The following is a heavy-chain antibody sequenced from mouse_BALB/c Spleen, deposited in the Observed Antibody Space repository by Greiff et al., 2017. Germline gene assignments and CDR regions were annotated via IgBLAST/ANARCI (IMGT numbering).Heavy chain of an antibody. CDR1: GFSLTGYG. J-gene: IGHJ2*01. CDR3: GGNTYDGYWTFDY. V-gene: IGHV2-6-7*01. D-gene: IGHD2-3*01. Sequence: VKLMESGPGLVAPSQSLSITCTASGFSLTGYGVNWVRQPPGKGLEWLGMIWGDGSTDYNSALKTGRGIIKDNTKSQVFLKKSSLQTDDAARYYCGGNTYDGYWTFDYWGQGTTLTVSS. CDR2: IWGDGST.